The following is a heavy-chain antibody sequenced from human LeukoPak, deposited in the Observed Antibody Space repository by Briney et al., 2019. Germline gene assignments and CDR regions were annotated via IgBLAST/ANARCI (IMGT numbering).Heavy chain of an antibody. CDR1: GFTFRSYN. CDR3: AREQGSGCWAY. J-gene: IGHJ4*02. Sequence: PGGSLRLSCAASGFTFRSYNFHWVRQAPGKGLEWVSFISSSSSSIYYADSVKSRLTNSRDNAKNSLYLQMNSLRAEDTAVYYCAREQGSGCWAYWGQGTLVTVSS. D-gene: IGHD6-19*01. V-gene: IGHV3-21*01. CDR2: ISSSSSSI.